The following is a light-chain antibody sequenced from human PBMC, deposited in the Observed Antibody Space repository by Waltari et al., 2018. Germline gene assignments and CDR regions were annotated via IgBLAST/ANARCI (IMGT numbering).Light chain of an antibody. Sequence: QSVLTQPPSVSAAPGQKVTIPCSGSNSNVGNDYVSWYQQLPGTAPQLLIYDDDNRPSGIPDRFSGSKSGTSATLAITGLQTGDEAEYYCGTWDSSLSAGVFGTGTKVTV. J-gene: IGLJ1*01. CDR1: NSNVGNDY. V-gene: IGLV1-51*01. CDR3: GTWDSSLSAGV. CDR2: DDD.